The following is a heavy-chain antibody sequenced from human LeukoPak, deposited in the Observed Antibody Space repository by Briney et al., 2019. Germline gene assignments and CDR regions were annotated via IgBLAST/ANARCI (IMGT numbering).Heavy chain of an antibody. CDR1: GFTFSDYW. J-gene: IGHJ5*02. CDR3: GRWGVNAGLDR. V-gene: IGHV3-7*01. CDR2: IWPDGSDK. Sequence: GGSLRLSCAASGFTFSDYWMAWVRQAPGKGLEGVANIWPDGSDKYHVDSVRGRFTISRDNAQNSLNLQMNSLRAEDSGVYYCGRWGVNAGLDRWGQGTLVTVSS. D-gene: IGHD3-10*01.